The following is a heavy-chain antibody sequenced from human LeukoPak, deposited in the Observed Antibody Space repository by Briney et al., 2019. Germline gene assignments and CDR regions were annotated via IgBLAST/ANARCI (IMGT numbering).Heavy chain of an antibody. CDR3: TRRAARWQFDL. CDR1: GFNFA. Sequence: GGSLRLSCAVSGFNFAMHWVRQAPGRGLEWVSGINWKTGNGIYADSVKGRFTISRDNAKNSLYLQMSSLRAEDTALYYCTRRAARWQFDLWGRGTLLTVSS. D-gene: IGHD5-24*01. J-gene: IGHJ2*01. V-gene: IGHV3-9*01. CDR2: INWKTGNG.